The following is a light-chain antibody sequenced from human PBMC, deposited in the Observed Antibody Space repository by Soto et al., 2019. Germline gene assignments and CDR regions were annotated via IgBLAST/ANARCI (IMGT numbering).Light chain of an antibody. CDR2: EVS. J-gene: IGLJ2*01. Sequence: QSALTQPASVSGSPRQSITISCTGTSSDVADYNYVSWYQQHPGKAPKLMIYEVSNRPSGVSNRFSGSKSGNTASLTISGLQAEDEADYYCSSYTSSSTLVVFGGGTKLTVL. CDR3: SSYTSSSTLVV. CDR1: SSDVADYNY. V-gene: IGLV2-14*01.